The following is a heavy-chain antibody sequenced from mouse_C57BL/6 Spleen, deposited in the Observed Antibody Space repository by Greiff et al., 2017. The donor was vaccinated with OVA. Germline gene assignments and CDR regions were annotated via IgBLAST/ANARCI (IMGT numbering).Heavy chain of an antibody. CDR3: ARAGGAWFAY. CDR2: INPNNGGT. CDR1: GYTFTDYY. J-gene: IGHJ3*01. V-gene: IGHV1-26*01. Sequence: EVQLQQSGPELVKPGASVKISCKASGYTFTDYYMNWVKQSLGKSLEWIGDINPNNGGTSYNQKFKGKATLTVDKSSSTAYMELRSLTSEDSAVYYCARAGGAWFAYWGQGTLVTL.